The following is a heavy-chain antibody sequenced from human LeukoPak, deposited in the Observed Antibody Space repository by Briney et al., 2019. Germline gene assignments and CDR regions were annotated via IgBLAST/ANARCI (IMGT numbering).Heavy chain of an antibody. CDR2: IYYSGST. CDR1: GGSISSSRYY. CDR3: ARDQYYYDSSGYLTFDY. V-gene: IGHV4-39*07. D-gene: IGHD3-22*01. Sequence: PSETLSLTCTVSGGSISSSRYYWGWIRQPPGTGLEGIGSIYYSGSTYDNPALKSRVTIAVDTSKNQFSLKLHSVTAAAAAVYYCARDQYYYDSSGYLTFDYWGQVTLVTVSS. J-gene: IGHJ4*02.